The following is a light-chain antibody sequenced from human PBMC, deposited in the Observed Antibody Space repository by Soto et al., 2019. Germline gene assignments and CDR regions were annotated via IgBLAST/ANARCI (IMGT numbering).Light chain of an antibody. V-gene: IGKV1-39*01. CDR2: AAS. Sequence: DIQMTQSPSSLSASVADRVTITCRASQSISSYLNWYQQKPGKAPKLLIYAASSLQSGVPSRFSGSGSGTDFTLTISSLQPEDFATYYCQQSYSTLYTFGQGTKLEI. CDR1: QSISSY. J-gene: IGKJ2*01. CDR3: QQSYSTLYT.